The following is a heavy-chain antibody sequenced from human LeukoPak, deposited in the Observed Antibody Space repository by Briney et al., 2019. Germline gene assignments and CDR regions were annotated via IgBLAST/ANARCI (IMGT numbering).Heavy chain of an antibody. J-gene: IGHJ4*02. CDR3: ARLPLGAFGEVLNFDL. CDR2: INHSGTT. V-gene: IGHV4-34*01. Sequence: SETLSLTCDVHGEFFSGFYWSWIRQSPGKGLGWIGDINHSGTTKYNPSLKSRVTLLIDTSKNHFSLKVNSVTAADTAVYYCARLPLGAFGEVLNFDLWGQGTVVTVSS. D-gene: IGHD3-10*01. CDR1: GEFFSGFY.